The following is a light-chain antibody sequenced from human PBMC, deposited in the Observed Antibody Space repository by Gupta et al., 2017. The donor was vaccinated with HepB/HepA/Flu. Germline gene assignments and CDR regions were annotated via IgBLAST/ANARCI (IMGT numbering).Light chain of an antibody. CDR1: SSDVGGYNY. CDR3: SSYTSSSKGV. Sequence: QSALTQPASVSGSPGQSITISCTGTSSDVGGYNYVSWYQQHPGKAPKLMIYDVSNRPSGVSNRFSGSNSGNTASLTISGLQAEDEADYYCSSYTSSSKGVFGGGTKLTVL. CDR2: DVS. J-gene: IGLJ2*01. V-gene: IGLV2-14*01.